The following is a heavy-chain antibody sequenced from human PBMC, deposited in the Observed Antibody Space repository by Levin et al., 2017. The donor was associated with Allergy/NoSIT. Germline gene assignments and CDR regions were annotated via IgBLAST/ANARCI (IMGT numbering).Heavy chain of an antibody. CDR2: ISYDGSNK. CDR1: GFTFSSYG. V-gene: IGHV3-30*18. CDR3: AKDNAYYDILTGYYYYYYMDV. J-gene: IGHJ6*03. D-gene: IGHD3-9*01. Sequence: GGSLRLSCAASGFTFSSYGMHWVRQAPGKGLEWVAVISYDGSNKYYADSVKGRFTISRDNSKNTLYLQMNSLRAEDTAVYYCAKDNAYYDILTGYYYYYYMDVWGKGTTVTVSS.